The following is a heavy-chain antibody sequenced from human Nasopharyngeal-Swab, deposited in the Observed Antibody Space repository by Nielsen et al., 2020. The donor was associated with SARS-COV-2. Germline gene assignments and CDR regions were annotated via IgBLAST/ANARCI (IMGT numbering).Heavy chain of an antibody. D-gene: IGHD3-10*01. J-gene: IGHJ4*02. Sequence: ASVKVSCKASGYTFTSYYMHWVRQAPGQGLEWMGIINPSGGSTSYAQKFQGRVTMTRDTSTSTVYMELSSLRSEDTAVYYCARVLGRVTMVRGSLDYWGQGTLVTVSS. CDR2: INPSGGST. V-gene: IGHV1-46*01. CDR3: ARVLGRVTMVRGSLDY. CDR1: GYTFTSYY.